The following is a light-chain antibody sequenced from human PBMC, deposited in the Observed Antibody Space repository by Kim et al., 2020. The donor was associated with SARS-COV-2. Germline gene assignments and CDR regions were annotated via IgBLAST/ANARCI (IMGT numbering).Light chain of an antibody. Sequence: DIQMTQSPSSLSASVGDRVTITCQASQDISNYLNWYQQKPGKAPKLLIYDASNLGTGVPSRFSGSVSGTDFTFTISSLQPEDIATYYCQQYDNLPFTFGQGTRLEIK. CDR1: QDISNY. V-gene: IGKV1-33*01. J-gene: IGKJ5*01. CDR2: DAS. CDR3: QQYDNLPFT.